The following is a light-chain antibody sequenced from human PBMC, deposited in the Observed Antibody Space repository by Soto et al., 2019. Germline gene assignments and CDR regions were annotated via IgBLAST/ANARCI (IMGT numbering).Light chain of an antibody. V-gene: IGKV3-20*01. CDR1: QSVSSSY. J-gene: IGKJ5*01. Sequence: ENVLAQSPGTPSFSPRERATPSCRASQSVSSSYLAWYQQKPGQAPRLLIYGASSRATGIPDRFSGSGSGTDFTLTISRLEPEDFAVYYCQQYGSSIITFGQGTRLEIK. CDR3: QQYGSSIIT. CDR2: GAS.